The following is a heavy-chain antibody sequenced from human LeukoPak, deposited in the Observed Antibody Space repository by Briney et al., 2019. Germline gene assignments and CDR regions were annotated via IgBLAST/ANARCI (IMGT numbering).Heavy chain of an antibody. D-gene: IGHD1/OR15-1a*01. CDR1: GGSISSSSYF. Sequence: SETLSLTCTVSGGSISSSSYFWGWIRQPPGKGLEWIGSISYSGSTYYNPSLESRVTISVVTSKNQFSLKLSSVTAADTAVYYCTRRGLGTNPDYWGQGTLVTVSS. V-gene: IGHV4-39*01. CDR2: ISYSGST. CDR3: TRRGLGTNPDY. J-gene: IGHJ4*02.